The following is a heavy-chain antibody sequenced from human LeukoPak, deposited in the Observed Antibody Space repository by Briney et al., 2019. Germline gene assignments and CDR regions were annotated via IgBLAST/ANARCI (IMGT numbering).Heavy chain of an antibody. Sequence: GASVKVTCKASGGTFSSYAISWVRQAPGQGLEWMGRIIPILGIANYAQKFQGRVTITADKSTSTAYMELSSLRSEDTAVYYCTLYGDLFDYWGQGTLVTVSS. CDR2: IIPILGIA. CDR1: GGTFSSYA. J-gene: IGHJ4*02. CDR3: TLYGDLFDY. V-gene: IGHV1-69*04. D-gene: IGHD4-17*01.